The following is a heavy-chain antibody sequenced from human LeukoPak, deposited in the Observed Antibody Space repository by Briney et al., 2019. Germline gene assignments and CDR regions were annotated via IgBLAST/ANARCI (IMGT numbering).Heavy chain of an antibody. CDR2: ISAYNGNT. V-gene: IGHV1-18*01. CDR1: GYTFTSYG. D-gene: IGHD3-9*01. Sequence: ASVKVSCKASGYTFTSYGISWVRQAPGQGLEWMGSISAYNGNTNYAQKLQGRVTMTTDTSTSTAYMELRSLRSDDTAVYYCARGVMDYDILTGYYLDYWGQGTLVTVSS. CDR3: ARGVMDYDILTGYYLDY. J-gene: IGHJ4*02.